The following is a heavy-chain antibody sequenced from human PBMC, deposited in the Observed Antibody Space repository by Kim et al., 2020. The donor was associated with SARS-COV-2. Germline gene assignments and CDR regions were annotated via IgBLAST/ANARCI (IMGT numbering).Heavy chain of an antibody. D-gene: IGHD6-13*01. J-gene: IGHJ4*02. V-gene: IGHV1-46*01. CDR3: ARDYITAAGKEDFDY. Sequence: QRLQGRLTVTRDTSTSTVYMELSSLGSDDTAVYYCARDYITAAGKEDFDYWGQGTLVTISS.